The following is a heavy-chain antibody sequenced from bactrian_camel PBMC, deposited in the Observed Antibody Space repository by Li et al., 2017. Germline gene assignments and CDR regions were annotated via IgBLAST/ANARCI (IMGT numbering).Heavy chain of an antibody. V-gene: IGHV3S40*01. CDR3: AADRMACLRPSVQLAAYNF. Sequence: EVQLVESGGGSVQAGESLRLSCQASGYATRAYCMAWFRQTPGREREGVTSIDRSSGSTYYDDSVKGRFTISPGNATNTVSLQMNSLKPEDTAMYYCAADRMACLRPSVQLAAYNFWGQGTQVTVS. CDR2: IDRSSGST. J-gene: IGHJ4*01. CDR1: GYATRAYC.